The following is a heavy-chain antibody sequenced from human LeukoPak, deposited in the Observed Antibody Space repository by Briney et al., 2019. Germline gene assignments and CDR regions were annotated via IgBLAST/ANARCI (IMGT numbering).Heavy chain of an antibody. CDR2: TSYDGSNK. CDR3: ARSARQFGLDY. V-gene: IGHV3-30*03. J-gene: IGHJ4*02. Sequence: GRSMTLSCAASGFTFSSYGMHWVRPAPGKGPEWVAVTSYDGSNKYYVDFVKGRFTITRDNSKNTLYLQTNSLRVEDTAVDYCARSARQFGLDYWGQGTLVTVSS. D-gene: IGHD3-10*01. CDR1: GFTFSSYG.